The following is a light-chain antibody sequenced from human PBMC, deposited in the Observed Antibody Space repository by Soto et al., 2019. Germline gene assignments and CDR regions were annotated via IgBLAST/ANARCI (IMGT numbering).Light chain of an antibody. CDR1: QSINNW. CDR2: DAS. V-gene: IGKV1-5*01. J-gene: IGKJ1*01. Sequence: DIQMTQSPSTLSASVGDRVTITCRASQSINNWLAWYQQKPGKAPKILIYDASSLQSGVPSRFSGSRSGTEFTLTISSLQPDDFATYSCHQYDTYPRTFGQGIKVEIK. CDR3: HQYDTYPRT.